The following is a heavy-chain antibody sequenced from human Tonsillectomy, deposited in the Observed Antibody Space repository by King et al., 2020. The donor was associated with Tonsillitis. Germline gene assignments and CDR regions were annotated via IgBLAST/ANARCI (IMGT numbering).Heavy chain of an antibody. Sequence: QLVQSGAEVKKPGESLRISCKGSGYSFTSYWINWVRQMPGKGLEWMGRIDPSDSSTNYSPSFQGHVTVSGDKSISTAYLQWSSLKASDTAMYYCAASSYYYGSGSYYPYHFWGQGTPVTVSS. CDR2: IDPSDSST. J-gene: IGHJ4*02. CDR3: AASSYYYGSGSYYPYHF. CDR1: GYSFTSYW. V-gene: IGHV5-10-1*01. D-gene: IGHD3-10*01.